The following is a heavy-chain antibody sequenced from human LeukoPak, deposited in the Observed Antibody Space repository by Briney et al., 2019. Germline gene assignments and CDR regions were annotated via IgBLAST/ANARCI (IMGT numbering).Heavy chain of an antibody. Sequence: ASVKVSCKASGYTFTIYYMHWVRQAPGQGLEWMGIINPSGGSTSYAQKFQGRVTMTRDTSTSTIYMELSSLRSDDTAVYYCARDHLLFRQPPNWFDPWGQGTLVTVSS. D-gene: IGHD1-14*01. CDR3: ARDHLLFRQPPNWFDP. CDR1: GYTFTIYY. V-gene: IGHV1-46*01. J-gene: IGHJ5*02. CDR2: INPSGGST.